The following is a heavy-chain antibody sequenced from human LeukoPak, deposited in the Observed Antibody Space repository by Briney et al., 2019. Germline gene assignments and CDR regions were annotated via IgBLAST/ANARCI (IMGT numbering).Heavy chain of an antibody. CDR3: ARIILQNYYYDSSAYYPGDY. V-gene: IGHV1-18*01. CDR1: GYTFSNYA. J-gene: IGHJ4*02. CDR2: ISAYNGNT. Sequence: GASVKVSCKASGYTFSNYAINWVRQAPGQGLEWMGWISAYNGNTNYAQKLQDRVTMTTDTSTSTAYMELRSLRSDDTAVYYCARIILQNYYYDSSAYYPGDYWGQGTLVTASS. D-gene: IGHD3-22*01.